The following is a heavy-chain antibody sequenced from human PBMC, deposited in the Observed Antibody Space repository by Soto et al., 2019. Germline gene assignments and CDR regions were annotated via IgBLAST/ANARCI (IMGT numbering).Heavy chain of an antibody. J-gene: IGHJ4*02. D-gene: IGHD2-15*01. V-gene: IGHV4-31*03. CDR3: XXYXXGGSCYSSHFDY. CDR1: GGSISSGGYY. CDR2: IYYSGST. Sequence: QVQLQESGPGLVKPSQTLSLTCTVSGGSISSGGYYWSWIRQHPGKGLEWIGYIYYSGSTYYNPSLKSRVTISVDTSKNQFSLKLSSVTAADXXXYYXXXYXXGGSCYSSHFDYWGQGTLVTVSS.